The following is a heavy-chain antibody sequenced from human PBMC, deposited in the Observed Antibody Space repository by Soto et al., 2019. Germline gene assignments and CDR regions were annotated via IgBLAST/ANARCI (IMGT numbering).Heavy chain of an antibody. D-gene: IGHD2-21*01. V-gene: IGHV4-30-4*01. J-gene: IGHJ5*02. CDR2: IYYTGIT. Sequence: LSLTCTVSGGSVSGVDYLWSWIRQSPGKGLEWIGYIYYTGITHLNPSLKSRLTMAVDTSKNEFSLKLTSVSAADTAVYFCAREERKGIISWFDPWGQGTPVTAPQ. CDR1: GGSVSGVDYL. CDR3: AREERKGIISWFDP.